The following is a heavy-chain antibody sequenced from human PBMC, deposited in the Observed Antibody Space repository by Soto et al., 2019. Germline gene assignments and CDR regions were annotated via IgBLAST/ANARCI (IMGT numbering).Heavy chain of an antibody. CDR2: INAGNGNT. CDR1: GYTFTSYA. CDR3: ARATTVSYYYGRDV. D-gene: IGHD4-17*01. Sequence: QVQLVQSGAEVKKPGASVKVSCKASGYTFTSYAMHWVRQAPGQRLEWMGWINAGNGNTKYSQKFQGRVTITRDTSASTAYKELSSLRSEDTAVYYCARATTVSYYYGRDVWGQGTTVTVSS. J-gene: IGHJ6*02. V-gene: IGHV1-3*01.